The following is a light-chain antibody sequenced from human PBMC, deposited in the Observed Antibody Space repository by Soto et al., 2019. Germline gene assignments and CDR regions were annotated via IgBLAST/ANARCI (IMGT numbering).Light chain of an antibody. CDR3: SSYAGSNKPFV. CDR2: EVS. Sequence: QSVLTQPPSASGSPGQSVTISCTGTSSDVGGYNYVSWYQQHPGKAPKLLIYEVSKRPSGVPDRFSGSKSGITASLTVSGLQAEDEADYYCSSYAGSNKPFVFGTGTKVTVL. CDR1: SSDVGGYNY. V-gene: IGLV2-8*01. J-gene: IGLJ1*01.